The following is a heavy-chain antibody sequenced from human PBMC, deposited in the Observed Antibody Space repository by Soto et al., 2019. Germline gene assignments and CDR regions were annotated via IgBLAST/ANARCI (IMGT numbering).Heavy chain of an antibody. D-gene: IGHD3-3*01. CDR2: IYYSGST. V-gene: IGHV4-59*08. J-gene: IGHJ4*02. CDR3: ARHNFDFWSGYLDY. Sequence: PSETLSLTCTVSGGSISSYYWSWIRQPPGKGLEWIGYIYYSGSTNYNPSLKSRVTISVDTSKNQFSLKLSSVTAADTAVYYCARHNFDFWSGYLDYWGQGTLVTVSS. CDR1: GGSISSYY.